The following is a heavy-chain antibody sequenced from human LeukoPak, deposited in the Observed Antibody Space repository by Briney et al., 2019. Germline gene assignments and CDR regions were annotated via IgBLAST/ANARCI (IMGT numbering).Heavy chain of an antibody. CDR1: GYSISSGYY. CDR3: ARVAAGIGFFQH. CDR2: IQHSGST. Sequence: SETLSLTCIVSGYSISSGYYWGWIRQPPGKGLEWIGNIQHSGSTYYNPSLKSRVTISVDTSKNQLSLKLSSVTAADTAVYCCARVAAGIGFFQHWGQGTLVTVSS. J-gene: IGHJ1*01. V-gene: IGHV4-38-2*02. D-gene: IGHD6-13*01.